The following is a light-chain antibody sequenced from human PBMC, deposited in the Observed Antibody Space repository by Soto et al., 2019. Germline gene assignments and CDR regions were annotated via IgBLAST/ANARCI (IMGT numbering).Light chain of an antibody. CDR2: DAS. CDR1: QTLGTY. CDR3: PFSGIWLVP. V-gene: IGKV3-11*01. Sequence: KWAASLPLKKGGISTVSGRASQTLGTYFSWSQQKGGQAPRLVIFDASSRASGVPDRFSGSGSGTGFTVAISSLESDDFALFHCPFSGIWLVPFGGGTKVDIK. J-gene: IGKJ4*01.